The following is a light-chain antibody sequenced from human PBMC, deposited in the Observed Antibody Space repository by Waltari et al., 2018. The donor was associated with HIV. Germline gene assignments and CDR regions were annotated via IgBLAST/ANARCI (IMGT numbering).Light chain of an antibody. Sequence: QSDLTQPPSVSGAPGQRVTISCSGVSAGYDVHWYQQLQGPAPKLLSYGNSNRPSGVPDRFSGSKAGPLASLAITGLQAEDEADYYCQSYDSSLSSSVFGGGTRLTVL. J-gene: IGLJ2*01. CDR3: QSYDSSLSSSV. CDR2: GNS. CDR1: SAGYD. V-gene: IGLV1-40*01.